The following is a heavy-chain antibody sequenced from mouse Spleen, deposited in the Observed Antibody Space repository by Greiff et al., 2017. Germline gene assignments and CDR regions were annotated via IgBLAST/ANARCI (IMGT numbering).Heavy chain of an antibody. V-gene: IGHV2-6-1*01. CDR1: GFSLTSYG. Sequence: VKLMESGPGLVAPSQSLSITCTISGFSLTSYGVHWVRQPPGKGLEWLVVIWSDGSTTYNSALKSRLSISKDNSKSQVFLKMNSLQTVDTAMYYCAREDPHYYAMDYWGQGTSVTVSS. CDR3: AREDPHYYAMDY. CDR2: IWSDGST. J-gene: IGHJ4*01.